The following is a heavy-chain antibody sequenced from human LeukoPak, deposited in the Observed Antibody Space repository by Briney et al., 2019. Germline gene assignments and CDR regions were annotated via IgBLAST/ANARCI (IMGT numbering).Heavy chain of an antibody. CDR1: GGSFSCYY. J-gene: IGHJ5*02. D-gene: IGHD6-13*01. V-gene: IGHV4-34*01. CDR3: ARVEATSSSWSVSFSDKSFDP. Sequence: PSETLSLTFDVYGGSFSCYYWSWIRQPPGNGLEWIGEINHSGSTNYNPSLKSRVTITVDTSKDQFSLKLSSVTAADTAVYYCARVEATSSSWSVSFSDKSFDPWGQGTLVTVSS. CDR2: INHSGST.